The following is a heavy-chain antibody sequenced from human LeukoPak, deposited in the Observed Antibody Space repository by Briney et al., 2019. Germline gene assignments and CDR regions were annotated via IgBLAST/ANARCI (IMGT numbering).Heavy chain of an antibody. CDR3: ARVRGYGDYFDY. Sequence: SQTLSLTCTVSGGSISSGDYYWSWIRQPPGKGLEWIVYIYYSGSTYYNPSLKSRVTISVDTSKNQFSLKLSSVTAADTAVYYCARVRGYGDYFDYWGQGTLVTVSS. J-gene: IGHJ4*02. CDR2: IYYSGST. CDR1: GGSISSGDYY. D-gene: IGHD4/OR15-4a*01. V-gene: IGHV4-30-4*01.